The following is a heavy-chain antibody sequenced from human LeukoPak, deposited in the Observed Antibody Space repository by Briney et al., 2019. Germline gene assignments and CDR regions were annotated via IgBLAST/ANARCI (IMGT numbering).Heavy chain of an antibody. V-gene: IGHV3-30*02. J-gene: IGHJ4*02. CDR2: IQFDGSFK. CDR1: GFTFKTHA. CDR3: ATHCSGTACHRDY. Sequence: GGSLRLSCAASGFTFKTHAMHWVRQAPGKGLECVAFIQFDGSFKHYSDSVKGRFTISRDNSKNTLYLEMNSLRPEDTGVYYCATHCSGTACHRDYWGQGTLVTVSS. D-gene: IGHD2-2*01.